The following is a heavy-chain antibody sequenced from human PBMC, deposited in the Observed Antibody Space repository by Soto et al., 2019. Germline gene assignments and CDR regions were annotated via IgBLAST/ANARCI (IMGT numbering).Heavy chain of an antibody. CDR2: IYSGGST. V-gene: IGHV3-66*01. J-gene: IGHJ6*03. D-gene: IGHD1-1*01. CDR1: GFTVSSNY. Sequence: GGSLRLSCAASGFTVSSNYMSWVRQAPGKGLEWVSVIYSGGSTYYADSVKGRFTISRDNSKNTLYLQMNSLRAEDTAVYYCATGTTDYYYYYMDVWGKGTTVTVSS. CDR3: ATGTTDYYYYYMDV.